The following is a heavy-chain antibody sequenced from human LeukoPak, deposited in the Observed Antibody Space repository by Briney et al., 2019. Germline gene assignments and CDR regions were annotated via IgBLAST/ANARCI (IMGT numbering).Heavy chain of an antibody. D-gene: IGHD6-13*01. CDR2: IYSGGST. CDR3: ASCSSSPATFDY. Sequence: PAGGSLRLSCAASGFTFSSFAMSWVRQAPGKGLEWVSAIYSGGSTYYADSVQGRFSISRDNSKNTLFLQMNSLRAEDTAVYYCASCSSSPATFDYWGQGTLVTVSS. V-gene: IGHV3-23*05. CDR1: GFTFSSFA. J-gene: IGHJ4*02.